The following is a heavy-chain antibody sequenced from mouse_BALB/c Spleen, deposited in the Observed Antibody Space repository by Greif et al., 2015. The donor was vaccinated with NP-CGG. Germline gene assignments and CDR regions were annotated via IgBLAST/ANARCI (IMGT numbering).Heavy chain of an antibody. J-gene: IGHJ4*01. CDR2: IDPANGNT. CDR3: ARCYYDYDGGYAMDY. Sequence: EVQLQESGAELVKPGASVKLSCTASGFNIKDTYMHWVKQRPEQGLEWIGRIDPANGNTKYDPKFQGKATITADTSSNTAYLQLSSLTSEDTAVYYCARCYYDYDGGYAMDYWGQGTSVTVSS. CDR1: GFNIKDTY. D-gene: IGHD2-4*01. V-gene: IGHV14-3*02.